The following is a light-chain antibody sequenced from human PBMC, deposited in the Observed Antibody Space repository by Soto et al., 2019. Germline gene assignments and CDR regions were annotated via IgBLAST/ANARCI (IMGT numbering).Light chain of an antibody. CDR1: SSNIGSNT. CDR2: SNN. CDR3: AAWDDSLNGFL. Sequence: QSVLTQPPSASGTPGQRVTISCSGSSSNIGSNTVNWYQQLPGTAPTLLIYSNNQRPSGVPDRFSGSKSGTSASLAISGLQSEDEADYYCAAWDDSLNGFLFGGGTKVTVL. V-gene: IGLV1-44*01. J-gene: IGLJ2*01.